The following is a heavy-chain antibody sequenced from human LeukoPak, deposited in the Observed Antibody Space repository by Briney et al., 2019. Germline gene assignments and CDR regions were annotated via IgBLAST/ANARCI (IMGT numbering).Heavy chain of an antibody. CDR2: TKEDGSEK. Sequence: PGGSLRLSCAASGFTFSSYWMSWVRQAPGKGLEWVANTKEDGSEKYYVDSVKGRFTISRDNAKTSVYLQMNSLRAEDTAVYYCARGLYYDFWSAYKIFDYWGQGTLVTVSS. V-gene: IGHV3-7*01. J-gene: IGHJ4*02. CDR3: ARGLYYDFWSAYKIFDY. CDR1: GFTFSSYW. D-gene: IGHD3-3*01.